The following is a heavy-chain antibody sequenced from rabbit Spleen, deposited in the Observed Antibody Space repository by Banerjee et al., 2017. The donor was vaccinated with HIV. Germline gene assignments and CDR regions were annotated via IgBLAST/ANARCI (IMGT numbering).Heavy chain of an antibody. CDR1: GFDFSSYG. CDR2: IDPVFGNT. Sequence: QEQLVESGGGLVKPEGSLKLSCKASGFDFSSYGVSWVRQAPGKGPEWIAYIDPVFGNTYYASWVNGRFTISSHNAQNTLYLQLNSLTAADTATYFCVRDKASISGDYGPWYFDLWGPGTLVTVS. CDR3: VRDKASISGDYGPWYFDL. J-gene: IGHJ4*01. D-gene: IGHD1-1*01. V-gene: IGHV1S47*01.